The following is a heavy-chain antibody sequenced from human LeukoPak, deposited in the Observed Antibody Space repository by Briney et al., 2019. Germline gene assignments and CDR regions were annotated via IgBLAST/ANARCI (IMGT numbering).Heavy chain of an antibody. Sequence: SDTLSLACTVSGGSISSSSYYCGWIRPPPGNGLELIGSIYYSGSTSYNPSLKSRVAISVDTSTTRFSVKLSSVTAADTAVYYCARPTTYYDILTGYYGQYYFDYWGQGTLVTVSS. CDR3: ARPTTYYDILTGYYGQYYFDY. CDR2: IYYSGST. CDR1: GGSISSSSYY. D-gene: IGHD3-9*01. J-gene: IGHJ4*02. V-gene: IGHV4-39*01.